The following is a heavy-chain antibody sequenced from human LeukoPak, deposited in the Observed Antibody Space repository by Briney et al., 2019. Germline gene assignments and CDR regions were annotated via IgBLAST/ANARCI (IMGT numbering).Heavy chain of an antibody. CDR3: ASGINTCSGGSCYSDYYYGMDV. Sequence: ASVKVSCKASGYTFTSYGISWVRQAPGQGLEWIGWTSAYNGNTNYAQKLQGRVTMTTDTSTSTAYMELRSLRSDDTAVYYCASGINTCSGGSCYSDYYYGMDVWGQGTTVTVSS. D-gene: IGHD2-15*01. CDR2: TSAYNGNT. V-gene: IGHV1-18*01. J-gene: IGHJ6*02. CDR1: GYTFTSYG.